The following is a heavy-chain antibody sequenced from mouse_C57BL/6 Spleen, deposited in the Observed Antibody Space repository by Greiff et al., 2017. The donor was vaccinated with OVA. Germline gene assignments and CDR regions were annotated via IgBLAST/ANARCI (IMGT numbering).Heavy chain of an antibody. D-gene: IGHD2-13*01. CDR2: INPNNGGT. V-gene: IGHV1-26*01. J-gene: IGHJ2*01. CDR1: GYTFTDYY. Sequence: EVQLQQSGPELVKPGASVKISCKASGYTFTDYYMNWVKQSHGKSLEWIGDINPNNGGTSYNQKFKGKATLTVDKSSSTAYMELRSLTSEDSAVYYCARGERGYFDYWGQGTTLTVSS. CDR3: ARGERGYFDY.